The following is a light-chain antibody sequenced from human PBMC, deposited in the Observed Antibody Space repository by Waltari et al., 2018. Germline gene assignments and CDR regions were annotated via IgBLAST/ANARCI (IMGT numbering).Light chain of an antibody. Sequence: SYVLTQPPPVSVAPGQTARITCGGNNIGSKSLHWYQQKPGQAPVLVVYDDSDRPSGISERFSGSNAGNTATLTISRVEAGDEADYYCQVWDSSSDHWVFGGGTKLTVL. CDR3: QVWDSSSDHWV. CDR1: NIGSKS. CDR2: DDS. J-gene: IGLJ3*02. V-gene: IGLV3-21*02.